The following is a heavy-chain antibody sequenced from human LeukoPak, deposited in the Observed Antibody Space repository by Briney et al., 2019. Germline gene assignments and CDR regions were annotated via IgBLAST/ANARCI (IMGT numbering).Heavy chain of an antibody. J-gene: IGHJ4*02. Sequence: GRSLRLSCAASGFTFDDYAMHWVRQAPGKGLEWVSGISWNSGSIVYADSVKGRFTISRDNAKNSLYLQMNSLRSEDAALYYCAKDMTTVTTASKDYWGQGTLVSVSS. CDR3: AKDMTTVTTASKDY. V-gene: IGHV3-9*01. CDR1: GFTFDDYA. D-gene: IGHD4-17*01. CDR2: ISWNSGSI.